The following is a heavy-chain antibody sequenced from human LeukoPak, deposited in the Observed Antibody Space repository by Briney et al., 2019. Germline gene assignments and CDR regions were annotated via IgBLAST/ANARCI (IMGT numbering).Heavy chain of an antibody. Sequence: GGSLRLSCAASGFTFDDYAMHWVRQAPGKGLEWVSGISWNSGSIGYADSVKGRSTISRDNAKNSLYLQMNSLRAEDTALYYCAPLGDDILTNWGQGTLVTVSS. D-gene: IGHD3-9*01. J-gene: IGHJ4*02. CDR1: GFTFDDYA. V-gene: IGHV3-9*01. CDR2: ISWNSGSI. CDR3: APLGDDILTN.